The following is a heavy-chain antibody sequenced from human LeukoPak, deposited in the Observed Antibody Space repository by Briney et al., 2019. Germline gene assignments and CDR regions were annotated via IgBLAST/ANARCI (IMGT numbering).Heavy chain of an antibody. Sequence: SVKVSCKASGYIFNNYAINWVRQAPGQGLEWMGRIIPIFGTANYAQKFQGRVTITTDESTSTAYMELSSLRSEDTAVYYCASSSRGVTQRYDYWGQGTLVTVSS. V-gene: IGHV1-69*05. J-gene: IGHJ4*02. D-gene: IGHD4-23*01. CDR2: IIPIFGTA. CDR1: GYIFNNYA. CDR3: ASSSRGVTQRYDY.